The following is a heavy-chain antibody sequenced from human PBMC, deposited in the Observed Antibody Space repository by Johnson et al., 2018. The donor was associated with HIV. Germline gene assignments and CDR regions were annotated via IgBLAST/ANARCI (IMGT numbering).Heavy chain of an antibody. Sequence: QVQLVESGGGVVQPGRSLRVSCAASGFVFSSLAIHWVRQAPGKGLEWVAVISYDGSNKYYADSVKGRFTLSRDNSRNTLYLQMNSRRDVDTDVYYCARDGRGLDAFDIWGQGTMVTVSS. J-gene: IGHJ3*02. CDR2: ISYDGSNK. V-gene: IGHV3-30*04. D-gene: IGHD3/OR15-3a*01. CDR1: GFVFSSLA. CDR3: ARDGRGLDAFDI.